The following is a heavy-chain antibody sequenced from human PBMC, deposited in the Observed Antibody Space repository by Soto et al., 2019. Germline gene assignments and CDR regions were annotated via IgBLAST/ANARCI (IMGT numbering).Heavy chain of an antibody. CDR3: GKDLMGEQWLGVMHY. CDR2: LSYDGDKE. V-gene: IGHV3-30*18. Sequence: QVQLEESGGNVVQPGRSLRLSCAASGFSFSDYGMHWVRQAPGKGLESVALLSYDGDKEYYADSVKGRFTISRDNSKNTVFLQMNSLRPEDTAVYYCGKDLMGEQWLGVMHYWGQGTLVTVSP. J-gene: IGHJ4*02. CDR1: GFSFSDYG. D-gene: IGHD6-19*01.